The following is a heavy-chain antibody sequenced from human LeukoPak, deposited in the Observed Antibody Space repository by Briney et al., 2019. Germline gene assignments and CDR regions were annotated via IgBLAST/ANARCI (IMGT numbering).Heavy chain of an antibody. Sequence: PGRSLRLSCAASGFTFSSYGMHWVRQAPGKGLEWVAVISYDGNNKYYADSVKGRFTISRDSSKSTLYLQMNSLRAEDTAVYYCAKASGVPWADYGFDIWGQGTMITVSS. CDR1: GFTFSSYG. CDR2: ISYDGNNK. V-gene: IGHV3-30*18. CDR3: AKASGVPWADYGFDI. D-gene: IGHD3-10*01. J-gene: IGHJ3*02.